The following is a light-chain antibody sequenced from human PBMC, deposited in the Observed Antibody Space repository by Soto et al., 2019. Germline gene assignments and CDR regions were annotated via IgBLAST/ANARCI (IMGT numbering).Light chain of an antibody. V-gene: IGKV4-1*01. CDR2: WAS. J-gene: IGKJ5*01. Sequence: DIVMTQSPDSLAVSLGERATINCKSSQSVLYNSNNRNYLAWYQQKPGQPPKLLIYWASTRESGVPDRFSGSGSGTIFTLTISNLQAEDVAVYYCQQHYDSPLTFGQGTRLEIK. CDR3: QQHYDSPLT. CDR1: QSVLYNSNNRNY.